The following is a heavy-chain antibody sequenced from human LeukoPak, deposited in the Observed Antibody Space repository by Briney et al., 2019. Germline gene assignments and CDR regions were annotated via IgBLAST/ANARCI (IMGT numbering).Heavy chain of an antibody. V-gene: IGHV3-74*01. CDR2: INSDGSST. Sequence: PGGSLRLSCAASGFTFSSYWMHWVRQAPGKGLVWVSRINSDGSSTSYADSVKGRFTISRDNAKNTLYLQMNSLRDEDTAVYYCARARASGRSGFDYWGQGTLVTVSS. CDR1: GFTFSSYW. CDR3: ARARASGRSGFDY. J-gene: IGHJ4*02. D-gene: IGHD2-15*01.